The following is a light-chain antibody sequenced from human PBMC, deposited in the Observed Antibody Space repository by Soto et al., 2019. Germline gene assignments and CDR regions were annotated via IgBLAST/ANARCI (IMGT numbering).Light chain of an antibody. V-gene: IGKV1-6*01. CDR2: AAS. Sequence: AIQMTQSPSSLSASVGDSVTITCRASQDISDDLGWYQQKPGKAPKLLIYAASSLERGVPSRFSGSGSGTDFTLTISSLQPEDFATYYCQQDYRYPLTFGGGTKVEIK. CDR1: QDISDD. J-gene: IGKJ4*01. CDR3: QQDYRYPLT.